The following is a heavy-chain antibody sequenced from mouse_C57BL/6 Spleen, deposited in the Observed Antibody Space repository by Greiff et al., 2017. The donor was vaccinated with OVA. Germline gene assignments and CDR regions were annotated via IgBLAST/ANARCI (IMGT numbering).Heavy chain of an antibody. CDR1: GYTFTDYY. Sequence: EVKLQQSGPELVKPGASVKISCKASGYTFTDYYMNWVQQSHGKSLEWIGDINPNNGGTSYNQKFKSKATLTVDKSSSTAYMEHRSLTSEDSAVYYCARTETHFYYLDYWGQGTTLTVSS. CDR3: ARTETHFYYLDY. V-gene: IGHV1-26*01. D-gene: IGHD1-2*01. CDR2: INPNNGGT. J-gene: IGHJ2*01.